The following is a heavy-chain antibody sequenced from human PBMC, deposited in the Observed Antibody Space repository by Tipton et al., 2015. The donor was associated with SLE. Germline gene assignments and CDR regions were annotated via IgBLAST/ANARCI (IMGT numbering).Heavy chain of an antibody. D-gene: IGHD6-19*01. CDR2: ISAYNGST. V-gene: IGHV1-18*01. CDR3: AIAVAGTLFFDY. CDR1: GFTFTSYG. Sequence: QVQLVQSGAEVKKPGASVKVSCKASGFTFTSYGISWVRQAPGQGLEWMGWISAYNGSTDYAQKLQGRVTMTTDTSTSTAYMELRSLRSEDTAVYYCAIAVAGTLFFDYWGQGALVTVSS. J-gene: IGHJ4*02.